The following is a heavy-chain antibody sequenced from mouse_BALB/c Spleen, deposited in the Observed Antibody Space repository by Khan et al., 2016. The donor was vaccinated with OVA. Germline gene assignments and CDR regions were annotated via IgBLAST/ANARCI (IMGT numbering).Heavy chain of an antibody. CDR2: INTYTGEP. J-gene: IGHJ4*01. D-gene: IGHD2-14*01. CDR3: ARVGYNGTMDC. V-gene: IGHV9-3-1*01. Sequence: QIQLVQSGPELKKPGETVQISCKASGFTFTNYGMNWVKQAPGKGLKWMGWINTYTGEPTFADDFKGRFAFSLETSASTAYLQINSLKNEGTATYFCARVGYNGTMDCWGQGTSVTVSS. CDR1: GFTFTNYG.